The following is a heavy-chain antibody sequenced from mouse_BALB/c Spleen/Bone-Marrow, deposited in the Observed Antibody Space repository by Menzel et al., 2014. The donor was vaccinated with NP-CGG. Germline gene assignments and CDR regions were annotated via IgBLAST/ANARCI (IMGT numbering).Heavy chain of an antibody. CDR2: INPYNDGT. D-gene: IGHD6-1*01. CDR3: ARRGRIAEALGY. CDR1: GYTFTSYV. J-gene: IGHJ2*01. Sequence: VQLQQSGPEQVKPGASVKMSCKASGYTFTSYVMHWVKQKPGQGLEWIGCINPYNDGTKYNEKFKGKATLTSDKSSSTAYMELSSLTSEDSAVYYCARRGRIAEALGYWGQGTTLTVSS. V-gene: IGHV1-14*01.